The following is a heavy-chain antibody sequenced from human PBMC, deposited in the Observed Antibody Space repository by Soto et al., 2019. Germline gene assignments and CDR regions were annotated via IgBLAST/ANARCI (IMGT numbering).Heavy chain of an antibody. J-gene: IGHJ6*02. V-gene: IGHV3-30-3*01. CDR3: ATGYDFWSGYQSMDV. Sequence: GGSLRLSCAASGFTFSSYAMHWVRQAPGKGLEWVAVISYDGSNKYYADSVKGRFTISRDNSKNTLYLQMNSLRAEDTAVYYCATGYDFWSGYQSMDVWGQGTTVTVSS. CDR1: GFTFSSYA. D-gene: IGHD3-3*01. CDR2: ISYDGSNK.